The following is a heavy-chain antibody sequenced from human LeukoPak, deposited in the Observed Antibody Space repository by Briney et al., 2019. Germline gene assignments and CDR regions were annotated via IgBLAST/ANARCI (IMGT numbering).Heavy chain of an antibody. Sequence: GGSLRLSSAASGFTFSNYAMSWVRQAPGKGLEWVSTISADGRTTYYADSVKGRFTVSREYSKNTLYLHLSSLRAEDTAVYHSAKVGCSTTSCYAGDDYWGQGTLVIISS. CDR1: GFTFSNYA. V-gene: IGHV3-23*01. D-gene: IGHD2-2*01. J-gene: IGHJ4*02. CDR2: ISADGRTT. CDR3: AKVGCSTTSCYAGDDY.